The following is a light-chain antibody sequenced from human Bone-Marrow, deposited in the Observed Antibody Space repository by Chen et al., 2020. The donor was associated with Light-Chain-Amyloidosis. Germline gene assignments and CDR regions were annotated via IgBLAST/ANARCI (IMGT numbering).Light chain of an antibody. Sequence: DIQMTQSPSSQSASVGDRVTITCRASQSITKFLNWYQQKPGKGPKLLIYTASSLQSGVPSRFSGSGSGTDFSLTISSVQPEDLATYYCQQSYSTPTFGGGTKLEIK. CDR1: QSITKF. V-gene: IGKV1-39*01. CDR2: TAS. CDR3: QQSYSTPT. J-gene: IGKJ4*01.